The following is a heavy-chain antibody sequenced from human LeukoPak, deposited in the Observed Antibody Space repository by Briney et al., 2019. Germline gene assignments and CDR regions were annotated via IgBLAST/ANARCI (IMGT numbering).Heavy chain of an antibody. CDR3: ARDYRFWSGYYMDY. V-gene: IGHV1-69*13. CDR2: TIPIFGTA. Sequence: SVKVSCKASGGTFSSYAISWVRQAPGQGLEWMGGTIPIFGTANYAQKFQGRVTITADESTSTAYMELSSLRSGDTAVYYCARDYRFWSGYYMDYWGQGTLVTVSS. CDR1: GGTFSSYA. D-gene: IGHD3-3*01. J-gene: IGHJ4*02.